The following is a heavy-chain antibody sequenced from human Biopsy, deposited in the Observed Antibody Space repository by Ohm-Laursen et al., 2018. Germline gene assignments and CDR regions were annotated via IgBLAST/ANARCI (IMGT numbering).Heavy chain of an antibody. CDR3: ATTTMDTSGWFGNYFDS. D-gene: IGHD6-19*01. J-gene: IGHJ4*02. Sequence: SQTLSLTCTVSSGSISSYYWSWIRQPPGKGLEWIGYIDYRGSTKYNPSFRSRVTMSIDTSRNQFSLKLSSVTAADTAVYYCATTTMDTSGWFGNYFDSWGQGTLVTVSA. V-gene: IGHV4-59*08. CDR2: IDYRGST. CDR1: SGSISSYY.